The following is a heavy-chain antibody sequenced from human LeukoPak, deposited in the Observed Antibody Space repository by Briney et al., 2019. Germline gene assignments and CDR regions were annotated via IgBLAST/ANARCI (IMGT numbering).Heavy chain of an antibody. D-gene: IGHD6-13*01. V-gene: IGHV3-66*02. Sequence: PGGSLRLSCAASGFTVGSNYMSWVRQAPGKGLEWVSVIYSGGSTYYADSVKGRFTISRDNSKNTLYLQMNSLRAEDTAVYYCARGGGRAYSSSWYYFDYWGQGTLVTVSS. CDR2: IYSGGST. CDR3: ARGGGRAYSSSWYYFDY. J-gene: IGHJ4*02. CDR1: GFTVGSNY.